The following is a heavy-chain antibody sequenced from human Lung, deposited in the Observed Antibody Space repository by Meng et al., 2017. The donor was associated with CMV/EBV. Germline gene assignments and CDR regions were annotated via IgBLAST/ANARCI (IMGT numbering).Heavy chain of an antibody. CDR3: ARANYYGMDV. J-gene: IGHJ6*02. V-gene: IGHV4-30-4*08. CDR2: IYYTGRT. Sequence: CTVSGGSISSDNYYWSWIRQPPGKGLEWIGYIYYTGRTYYNPSLKSRLTISIDTSKNQSSLKLSSVTAADTAVYYCARANYYGMDVWGQGTTVTVSS. CDR1: GGSISSDNYY.